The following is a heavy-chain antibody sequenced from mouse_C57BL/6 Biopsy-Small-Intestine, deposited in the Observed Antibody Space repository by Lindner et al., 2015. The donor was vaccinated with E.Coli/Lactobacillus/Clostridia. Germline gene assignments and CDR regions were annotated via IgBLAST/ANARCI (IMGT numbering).Heavy chain of an antibody. CDR3: TGRGAWFAY. D-gene: IGHD6-1*01. Sequence: VQLQESGAELVRPGASVKLSCTASGLNIKDDYMHWVKQRPEQGLEWIGWIDPENGDTEYASKFQGKATITADTSSNTAYLQLSSLTSEDTAVYYCTGRGAWFAYWGQGTLVTVSA. CDR2: IDPENGDT. J-gene: IGHJ3*01. V-gene: IGHV14-4*01. CDR1: GLNIKDDY.